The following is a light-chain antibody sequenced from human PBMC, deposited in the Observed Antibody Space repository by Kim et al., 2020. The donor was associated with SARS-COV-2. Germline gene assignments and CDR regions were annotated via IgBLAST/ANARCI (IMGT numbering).Light chain of an antibody. CDR2: AAY. CDR1: QNIARY. V-gene: IGKV1D-8*02. J-gene: IGKJ2*01. Sequence: SASPVDKVTISCRVTQNIARYLAWYQKRPGKAPQLLMYAAYTLHTGAPSRFSGSGSGTDFTLTINSLQSEDVATYFCQQYFDFPYTFGQGTKLEI. CDR3: QQYFDFPYT.